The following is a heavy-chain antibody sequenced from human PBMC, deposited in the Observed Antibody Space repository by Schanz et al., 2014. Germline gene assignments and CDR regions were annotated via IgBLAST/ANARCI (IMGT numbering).Heavy chain of an antibody. CDR3: AKERYGSGTTHFDY. Sequence: EVQLVESGGNLVQPAGSLRLSCAASGLTFRNYGMSWVRQAPGKGLEWVSSISGSGGYTYYADFVKGRFTISRDNSKNTLYLQMQSLRAEDTAVYYCAKERYGSGTTHFDYWGQGTLVTVSS. V-gene: IGHV3-23*04. CDR2: ISGSGGYT. CDR1: GLTFRNYG. J-gene: IGHJ4*02. D-gene: IGHD3-10*01.